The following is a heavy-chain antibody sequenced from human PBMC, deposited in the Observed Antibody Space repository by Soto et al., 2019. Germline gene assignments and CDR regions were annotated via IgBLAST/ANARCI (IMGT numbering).Heavy chain of an antibody. J-gene: IGHJ3*02. D-gene: IGHD3-16*01. V-gene: IGHV3-48*04. CDR3: ARISGWRIGGFGGAFDI. CDR1: GFTFSSYS. Sequence: ESGGGLVQPGGSLRLSCAASGFTFSSYSMNWVRQAPGKGLEWVSYISSSGSSIHYADSVKGRFTISRDNAKNSLYLQMNSLRAEDTAVYYCARISGWRIGGFGGAFDIWGQGTMVTVSS. CDR2: ISSSGSSI.